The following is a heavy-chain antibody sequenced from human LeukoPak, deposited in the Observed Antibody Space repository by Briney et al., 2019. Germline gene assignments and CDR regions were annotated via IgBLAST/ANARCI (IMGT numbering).Heavy chain of an antibody. J-gene: IGHJ6*03. Sequence: GGSLRLSCAASGFTFSNAWMSWVRQAPGKGLEWVGRIKSKTDGGTTDYAAPVKGRFTISRDDSKNTLYLQMSSLKTEDTAVYYCYWSGGIAAAGQYYYYYYMDVWGKGTTVTISS. CDR2: IKSKTDGGTT. V-gene: IGHV3-15*01. CDR1: GFTFSNAW. CDR3: YWSGGIAAAGQYYYYYYMDV. D-gene: IGHD6-13*01.